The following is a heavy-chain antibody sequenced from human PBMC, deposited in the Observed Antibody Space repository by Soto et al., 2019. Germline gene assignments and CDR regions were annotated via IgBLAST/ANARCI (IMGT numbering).Heavy chain of an antibody. CDR2: IWYDGSNK. D-gene: IGHD3-3*01. CDR3: ARVRGLVFGVVYDLTDLDY. CDR1: GFTFSSYG. J-gene: IGHJ4*02. V-gene: IGHV3-33*01. Sequence: HPGGSLRLSCAASGFTFSSYGMHWVRQAPGKGLEWVAVIWYDGSNKYYADSVKGRFTISRDNSKNTLYLQMNSLRAEDTAVYYCARVRGLVFGVVYDLTDLDYWGQGTLVTVSS.